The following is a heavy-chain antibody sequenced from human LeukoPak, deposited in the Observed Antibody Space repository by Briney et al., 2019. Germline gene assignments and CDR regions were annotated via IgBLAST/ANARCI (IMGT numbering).Heavy chain of an antibody. CDR2: IYSGGST. D-gene: IGHD5-12*01. Sequence: GGSLRLSCAASGFTVSSIYMSWVRQAPGKGLEWVSVIYSGGSTYYADSVKGRFTISRHNSKNTLYLQMNSLRAEDTAVYYCARSSGYDSSYGMDVWGQGTTVTVSS. V-gene: IGHV3-53*04. J-gene: IGHJ6*02. CDR1: GFTVSSIY. CDR3: ARSSGYDSSYGMDV.